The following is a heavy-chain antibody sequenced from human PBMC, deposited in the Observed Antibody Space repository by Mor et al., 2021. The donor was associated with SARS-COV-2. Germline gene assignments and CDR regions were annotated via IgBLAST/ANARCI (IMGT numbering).Heavy chain of an antibody. J-gene: IGHJ2*01. D-gene: IGHD2-15*01. Sequence: GRFTVSRDNSKNTLYLQMNSLRVEDTAVYYCARDRCSGDSCQRDWYFDLWGRGTLVTVSS. CDR3: ARDRCSGDSCQRDWYFDL. V-gene: IGHV3-30*07.